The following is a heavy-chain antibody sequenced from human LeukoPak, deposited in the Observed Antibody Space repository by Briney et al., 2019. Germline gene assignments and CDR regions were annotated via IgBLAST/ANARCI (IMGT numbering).Heavy chain of an antibody. D-gene: IGHD3-10*01. Sequence: GGSLRLSCAASGFTFSSYAMHWVRQAPGKGLEWVAVISYDGGNKYYADSVKGRFTISRDNSKNTLYLQMNSLRAEDTAVYYCAREHVWELAYFDYWGQGTLVTVSS. CDR2: ISYDGGNK. CDR3: AREHVWELAYFDY. V-gene: IGHV3-30-3*01. CDR1: GFTFSSYA. J-gene: IGHJ4*02.